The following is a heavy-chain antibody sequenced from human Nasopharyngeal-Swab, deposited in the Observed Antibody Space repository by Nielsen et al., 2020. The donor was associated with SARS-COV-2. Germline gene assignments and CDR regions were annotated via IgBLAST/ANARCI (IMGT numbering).Heavy chain of an antibody. Sequence: GESLKLSCAASGFTFSSYSMNWVRQARGKGLEWVSSISSSSSYIYYADSVKGRFTISSDNAKNSLYLQMNSLRAEDTAVYYCARDATEDIVVVVAATKYYYYGMDVWGQGTTVTVSS. D-gene: IGHD2-15*01. CDR1: GFTFSSYS. V-gene: IGHV3-21*01. CDR3: ARDATEDIVVVVAATKYYYYGMDV. CDR2: ISSSSSYI. J-gene: IGHJ6*02.